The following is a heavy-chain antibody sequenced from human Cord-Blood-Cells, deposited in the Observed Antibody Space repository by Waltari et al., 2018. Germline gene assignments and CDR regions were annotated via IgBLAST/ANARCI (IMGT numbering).Heavy chain of an antibody. CDR2: INPNSGGT. CDR3: AIHLIAARPHYFDY. CDR1: GYTFTCYY. J-gene: IGHJ4*02. D-gene: IGHD6-6*01. Sequence: QVQLVQSGAEVKKPGASVKVSCKASGYTFTCYYMPWVRQAPGQGLEWMGRINPNSGGTNYAQKFQGRVTMTRDTSISTAYMELSRLRSDDTAVYYCAIHLIAARPHYFDYWGQGTLVTVSS. V-gene: IGHV1-2*06.